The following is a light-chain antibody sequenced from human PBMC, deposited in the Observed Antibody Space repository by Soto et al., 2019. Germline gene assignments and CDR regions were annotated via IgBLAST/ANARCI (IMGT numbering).Light chain of an antibody. CDR1: VLAKKY. V-gene: IGLV3-27*01. CDR2: KDS. Sequence: SYELTQPSSVSVSPGQTARITCSGDVLAKKYARWFQQKPGQAPVLVIYKDSERPSGIPERFSGSSSGTTVTLTISGAQVEYEADSSCYSAADNNLNWVFGGGTKLTVL. J-gene: IGLJ3*02. CDR3: YSAADNNLNWV.